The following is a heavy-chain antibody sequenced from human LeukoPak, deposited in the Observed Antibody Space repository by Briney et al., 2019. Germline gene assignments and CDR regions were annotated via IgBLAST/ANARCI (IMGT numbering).Heavy chain of an antibody. CDR2: ISYDGSNK. Sequence: QPGRSLRLSCAASGFTFSSYAMHWVRQAPGKGLEWVAVISYDGSNKYYADSVKGRFTISRDNSKNTLYLQMNSLRAEDTAVYYCARPSGSQLIPVNYWGQGTLVTVSS. D-gene: IGHD1-26*01. CDR3: ARPSGSQLIPVNY. J-gene: IGHJ4*02. CDR1: GFTFSSYA. V-gene: IGHV3-30-3*01.